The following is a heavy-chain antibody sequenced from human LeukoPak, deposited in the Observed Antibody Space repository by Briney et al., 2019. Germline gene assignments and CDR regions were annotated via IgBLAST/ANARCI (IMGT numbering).Heavy chain of an antibody. Sequence: PSETLSLTCAVYGGSFSGYYWSWIRQPPGKGLEWIGEINHSGSTNYNPSLKSRVTISVDTSKNQFSLKLSSVTAADTAVYYCARGRRGGYDYVWGSYRQPLFDYWGQGTLVTVPS. J-gene: IGHJ4*02. V-gene: IGHV4-34*01. CDR1: GGSFSGYY. D-gene: IGHD3-16*02. CDR3: ARGRRGGYDYVWGSYRQPLFDY. CDR2: INHSGST.